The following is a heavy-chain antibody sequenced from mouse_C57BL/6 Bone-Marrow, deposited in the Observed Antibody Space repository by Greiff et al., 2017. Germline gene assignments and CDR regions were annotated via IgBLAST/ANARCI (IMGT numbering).Heavy chain of an antibody. CDR1: GYTFTSYG. D-gene: IGHD1-1*01. Sequence: QVQLQQSGAELARPGASVKLSCKASGYTFTSYGISWVKQRTGQGLEWIGEIYPRSGNTYYNEKFKGKATLTADKSSSTAYMELRSLTSEDSAVYFCARFYYGSSDDWYFDVWGTGTTVTVSS. CDR2: IYPRSGNT. CDR3: ARFYYGSSDDWYFDV. J-gene: IGHJ1*03. V-gene: IGHV1-81*01.